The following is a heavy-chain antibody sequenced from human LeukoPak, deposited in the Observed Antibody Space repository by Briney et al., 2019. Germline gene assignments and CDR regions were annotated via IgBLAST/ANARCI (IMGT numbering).Heavy chain of an antibody. V-gene: IGHV3-21*01. Sequence: KTGGSLRLSCAASGFTFSSYSMNWVRQAPGKGLEWVSSISSSSSYIYYADSVKGRFTISRDNAKNSLYLQMNSLRAEDTAVYYCARESSAKYYFDYWGQGTLVTVSS. CDR1: GFTFSSYS. CDR3: ARESSAKYYFDY. D-gene: IGHD3-10*01. J-gene: IGHJ4*02. CDR2: ISSSSSYI.